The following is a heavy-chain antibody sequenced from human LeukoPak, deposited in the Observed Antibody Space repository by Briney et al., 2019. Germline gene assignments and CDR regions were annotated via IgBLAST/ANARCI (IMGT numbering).Heavy chain of an antibody. J-gene: IGHJ6*03. D-gene: IGHD2-2*01. CDR3: AREGDRDCSSTSCYYYYYMDV. Sequence: SETLSLTCTVSGGSISSYYWSWIRQPPGKGLEWIGYIYYSGSTNYNPSLKSRVTISVDTSKNQFSLKLSSVTAADTAVYYCAREGDRDCSSTSCYYYYYMDVWGKGTTVTVSS. V-gene: IGHV4-59*01. CDR2: IYYSGST. CDR1: GGSISSYY.